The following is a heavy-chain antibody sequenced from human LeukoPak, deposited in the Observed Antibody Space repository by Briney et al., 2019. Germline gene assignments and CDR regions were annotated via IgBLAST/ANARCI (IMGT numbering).Heavy chain of an antibody. V-gene: IGHV4-39*07. D-gene: IGHD3-10*01. Sequence: PSETLSLTCTVSGGSISSSSYYWGWIRQPPGKGLEWIGSIYYSGSTYYNPSLKSRVTISVDTSKNQFSLKLSSVTAADTAVYYCARDRGVAGYFDYWGQGTLVTVSS. J-gene: IGHJ4*02. CDR1: GGSISSSSYY. CDR2: IYYSGST. CDR3: ARDRGVAGYFDY.